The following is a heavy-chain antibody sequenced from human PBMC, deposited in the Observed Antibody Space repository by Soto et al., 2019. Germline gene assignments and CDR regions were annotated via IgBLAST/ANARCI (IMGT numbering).Heavy chain of an antibody. CDR1: GASISRGGSS. D-gene: IGHD3-10*01. CDR3: ARGLAVRGSYGLDV. V-gene: IGHV4-30-2*01. CDR2: IYHNGIT. Sequence: PSETLSLTCAVSGASISRGGSSWSWIRQAPGTGLEWIGYIYHNGITNYNPSLKSRVTISADKSQNQFSLSLNFVTAADTAVYYCARGLAVRGSYGLDVWGQGTTVTSP. J-gene: IGHJ6*02.